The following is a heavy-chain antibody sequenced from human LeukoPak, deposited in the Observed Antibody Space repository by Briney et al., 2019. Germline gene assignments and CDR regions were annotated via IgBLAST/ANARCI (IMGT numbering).Heavy chain of an antibody. CDR1: GGSFSGYY. V-gene: IGHV4-34*01. Sequence: SETLSLTCAVYGGSFSGYYWSWIRQPPGKGLEWIGEINHSGSTNYNPSLKSRVTISVDTSKNQFSLKLSSVTAADTAAYYCARGLRSYYFDYWGQGTLVTVSS. D-gene: IGHD2-15*01. CDR3: ARGLRSYYFDY. J-gene: IGHJ4*02. CDR2: INHSGST.